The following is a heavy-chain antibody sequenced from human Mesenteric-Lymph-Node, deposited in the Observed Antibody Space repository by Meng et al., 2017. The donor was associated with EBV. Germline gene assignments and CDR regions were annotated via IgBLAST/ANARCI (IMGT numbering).Heavy chain of an antibody. Sequence: GHLVQSGAGVKKPGALVKVSCKASGYTFHGYYITWVRHAPGQGPEWMGRINPNGGATKYPQKFQGRVTMTRDTSISTAYMEVSSLRSDDTAVYYCAREIRYDYVWGTSFDYWGQGTLVTVSS. CDR2: INPNGGAT. D-gene: IGHD3-16*01. J-gene: IGHJ4*02. CDR1: GYTFHGYY. CDR3: AREIRYDYVWGTSFDY. V-gene: IGHV1-2*06.